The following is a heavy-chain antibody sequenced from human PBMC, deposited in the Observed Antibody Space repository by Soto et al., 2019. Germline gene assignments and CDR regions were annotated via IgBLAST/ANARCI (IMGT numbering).Heavy chain of an antibody. CDR2: IYWDDDK. CDR1: GFSLSTSGVG. D-gene: IGHD2-21*02. Sequence: QITLKESGPTLVKPTQTLTLTCTFSGFSLSTSGVGVGWIRQPPGKALEWLALIYWDDDKRYSPSLRSRLTINKDTSKNQVVLTMTNMDPVDTAPYYCIQSRCGGDCLQSYASHYYYGMDVWGQGTTVTVSS. V-gene: IGHV2-5*02. J-gene: IGHJ6*02. CDR3: IQSRCGGDCLQSYASHYYYGMDV.